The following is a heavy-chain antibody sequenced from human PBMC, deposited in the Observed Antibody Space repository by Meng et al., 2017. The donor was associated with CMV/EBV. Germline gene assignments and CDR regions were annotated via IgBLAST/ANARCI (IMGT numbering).Heavy chain of an antibody. Sequence: GESLKISCAASGFTFSSYSMNWVRQAPGKGLEWVATISSSSKYIHYSPSMTGRVTVSRDNAKNLLYLQMNSLSAEDTAVYFCATVRNNPEFDLWGQGTLVTVSS. CDR1: GFTFSSYS. CDR3: ATVRNNPEFDL. CDR2: ISSSSKYI. J-gene: IGHJ4*02. V-gene: IGHV3-21*01.